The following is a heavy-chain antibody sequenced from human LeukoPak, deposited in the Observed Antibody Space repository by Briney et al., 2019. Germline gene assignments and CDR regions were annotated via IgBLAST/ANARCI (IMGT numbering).Heavy chain of an antibody. V-gene: IGHV7-4-1*02. CDR3: ARDRGGYYLNWFDP. J-gene: IGHJ5*02. Sequence: GASVKLSCNASGYTFTSYAMNWARQAPGQGLEWMGWINTNTGNPTYAQGFTGRFVFSLGTSDSKAYLQISNLKAEDTAVYYCARDRGGYYLNWFDPWGQGTLVTVSS. CDR2: INTNTGNP. D-gene: IGHD3-22*01. CDR1: GYTFTSYA.